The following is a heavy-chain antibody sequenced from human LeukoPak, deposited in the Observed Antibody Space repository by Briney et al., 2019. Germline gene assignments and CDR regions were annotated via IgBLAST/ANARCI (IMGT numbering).Heavy chain of an antibody. CDR2: INHSGST. CDR3: ARARRGGYKPPFDY. Sequence: SETLSLTCAVYGGSFSGYYWSWIRQPPGKGLEWIGEINHSGSTNYNPSLKSRVTISVDTSKNQFSLKLSSVTAADTAVYYCARARRGGYKPPFDYWGQGTLVTASS. CDR1: GGSFSGYY. V-gene: IGHV4-34*01. D-gene: IGHD5-12*01. J-gene: IGHJ4*02.